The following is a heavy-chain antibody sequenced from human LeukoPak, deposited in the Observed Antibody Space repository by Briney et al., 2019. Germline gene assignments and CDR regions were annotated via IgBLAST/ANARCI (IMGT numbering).Heavy chain of an antibody. D-gene: IGHD3-10*01. V-gene: IGHV3-7*01. Sequence: HPGGSLRLSCAASGFTFDDYAMHWVRQAPGKGLEWVANIKQDGSEKYYVDSVKGRFTISRDNAKNSLYLQMNSLRAEDTAVYYCASWLHAWLREYYFDYWGQGTLVTVSS. CDR1: GFTFDDYA. CDR3: ASWLHAWLREYYFDY. J-gene: IGHJ4*02. CDR2: IKQDGSEK.